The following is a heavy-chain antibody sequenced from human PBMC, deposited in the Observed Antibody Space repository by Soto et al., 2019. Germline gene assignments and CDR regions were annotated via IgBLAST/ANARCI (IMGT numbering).Heavy chain of an antibody. CDR1: GFTFSDYY. Sequence: QVQLVASGGGLVKPGGSRRLSCAASGFTFSDYYMSWIRQAPGKGLEWVSYTSSSGSTIYYADSVKGRFTISRDNAKNSLYLQMNSLRAEDTAVYYWARDDYGDYNWFDPWGQGTLVTVSS. CDR3: ARDDYGDYNWFDP. V-gene: IGHV3-11*01. J-gene: IGHJ5*02. D-gene: IGHD4-17*01. CDR2: TSSSGSTI.